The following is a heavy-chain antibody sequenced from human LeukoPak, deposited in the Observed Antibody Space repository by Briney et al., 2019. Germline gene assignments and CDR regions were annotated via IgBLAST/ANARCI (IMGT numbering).Heavy chain of an antibody. CDR2: IKGDGSST. CDR3: ARDGYSFGHDFDY. J-gene: IGHJ4*02. CDR1: GFTFSSYW. Sequence: GGSLRLSCAASGFTFSSYWMHWVRHTPGKGLVWVSRIKGDGSSTSYADSVKGRFTTSRDNAKNTLYLQMNSLRAEDTAVYYCARDGYSFGHDFDYWGQETLVTVSS. D-gene: IGHD5-18*01. V-gene: IGHV3-74*01.